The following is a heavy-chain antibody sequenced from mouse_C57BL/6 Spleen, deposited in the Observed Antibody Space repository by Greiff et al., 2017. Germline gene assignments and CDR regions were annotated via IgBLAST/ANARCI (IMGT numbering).Heavy chain of an antibody. D-gene: IGHD2-1*01. CDR1: GYTFTDHT. CDR3: ARSGGNYVYYYAMDY. J-gene: IGHJ4*01. CDR2: IYPRDGST. V-gene: IGHV1-78*01. Sequence: VKVVESDAELVKPGASVKISCKVSGYTFTDHTIHWMKQRPEQGLEWIGYIYPRDGSTKYNEKFKGKATLTADKSSSTAYMQLNSLTSEDSAVYFCARSGGNYVYYYAMDYWGQGTSVTVSS.